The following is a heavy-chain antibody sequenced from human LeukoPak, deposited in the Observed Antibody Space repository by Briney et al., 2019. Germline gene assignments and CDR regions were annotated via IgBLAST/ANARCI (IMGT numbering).Heavy chain of an antibody. D-gene: IGHD3-3*01. CDR1: GFTFSSYG. CDR2: IRYDGSNK. Sequence: GGSLRLSCAASGFTFSSYGMHWVRQAPGKRLEWVAFIRYDGSNKYYADSVKGRFTISRDNSKNTLYLQMNSLRAEDTAVYYCAVIFLEWFATDYWGQGTLVTVSS. V-gene: IGHV3-30*02. J-gene: IGHJ4*02. CDR3: AVIFLEWFATDY.